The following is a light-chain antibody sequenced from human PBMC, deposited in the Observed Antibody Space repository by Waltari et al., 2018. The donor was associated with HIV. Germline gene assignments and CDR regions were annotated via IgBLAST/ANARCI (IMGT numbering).Light chain of an antibody. CDR3: QQYNNWPWT. Sequence: EIVMTQSPATLSVSPGERPTLSCRASKSVSSGLAWFQQKPGQGPRLLIYGSSIRATEIPARFSGSGSGTEFTLTINNLQSEDFAIYYCQQYNNWPWTFGQGTKVEI. CDR1: KSVSSG. V-gene: IGKV3D-15*03. J-gene: IGKJ1*01. CDR2: GSS.